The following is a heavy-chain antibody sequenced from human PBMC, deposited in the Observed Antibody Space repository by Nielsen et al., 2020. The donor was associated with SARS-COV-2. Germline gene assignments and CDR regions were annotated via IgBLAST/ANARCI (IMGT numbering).Heavy chain of an antibody. CDR2: ISAYNGNT. V-gene: IGHV1-18*01. CDR3: ATGEATDDAFDI. Sequence: ASVKVSCKASGYTFTSYGISWVRQAPGQGLEWMGWISAYNGNTNYAQKLQGRVTMTTDTSTSTAYMELRRLRSDDTAVYYCATGEATDDAFDIWGQGTMVTVSS. D-gene: IGHD7-27*01. CDR1: GYTFTSYG. J-gene: IGHJ3*02.